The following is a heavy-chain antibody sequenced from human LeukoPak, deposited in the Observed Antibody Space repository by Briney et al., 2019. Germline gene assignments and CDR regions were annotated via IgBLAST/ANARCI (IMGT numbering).Heavy chain of an antibody. V-gene: IGHV3-11*01. D-gene: IGHD6-19*01. CDR2: ISSSGSTI. CDR1: GFTFSDYY. J-gene: IGHJ4*02. CDR3: AKDMKAAVALGGVDY. Sequence: GGSLRLSCAASGFTFSDYYMSWIRQAPGKGLEWVSYISSSGSTIYYADSVKGRFTISRDNAKNSLYLQMNSLRAEDTALYYCAKDMKAAVALGGVDYWGQGTLVTVSS.